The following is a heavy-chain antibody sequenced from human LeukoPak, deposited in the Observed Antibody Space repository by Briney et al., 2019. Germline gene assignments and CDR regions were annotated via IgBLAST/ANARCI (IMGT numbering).Heavy chain of an antibody. CDR1: GYTFTGYY. J-gene: IGHJ4*02. D-gene: IGHD3-22*01. CDR2: INPNSGGT. CDR3: ASASDDSSGYYEVGY. V-gene: IGHV1-2*02. Sequence: ASVKVSCKASGYTFTGYYMHWVRQAPGQGLEWMGWINPNSGGTNYAQKFQGRVTMTRDTSISIAYMELSRLRFDDTAVYYCASASDDSSGYYEVGYWGQGTLVTVSS.